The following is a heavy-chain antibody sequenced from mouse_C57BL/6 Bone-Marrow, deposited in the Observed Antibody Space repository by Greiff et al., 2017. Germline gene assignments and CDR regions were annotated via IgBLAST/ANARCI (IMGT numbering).Heavy chain of an antibody. CDR1: GFTFTDYY. CDR2: IRTKANGYTS. CDR3: ARFYYSNYDYAMDY. J-gene: IGHJ4*01. V-gene: IGHV7-3*01. D-gene: IGHD2-5*01. Sequence: EVKLEESGGGLVQPGGSLSLSCAASGFTFTDYYMSWVRQPPGKGLEWLGFIRTKANGYTSEYSASVKGRFTISTDNSQSILYLQMNALRAEDSATYYCARFYYSNYDYAMDYWGQGTSVTVSS.